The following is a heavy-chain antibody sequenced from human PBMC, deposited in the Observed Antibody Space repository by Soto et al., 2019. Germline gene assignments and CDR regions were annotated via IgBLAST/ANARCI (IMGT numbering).Heavy chain of an antibody. CDR1: GFTFSSYW. CDR3: ARAGEGFDY. Sequence: EAKLMESGGGLVQPGGSLRLSCAASGFTFSSYWMHWVRQAPGKGLVWVSRINSDGTTTTYTGSVKGRFTISRDNAKNTLYLQMNSLRAEDTAVYYCARAGEGFDYWGQGSLVTVSS. D-gene: IGHD7-27*01. CDR2: INSDGTTT. V-gene: IGHV3-74*01. J-gene: IGHJ4*02.